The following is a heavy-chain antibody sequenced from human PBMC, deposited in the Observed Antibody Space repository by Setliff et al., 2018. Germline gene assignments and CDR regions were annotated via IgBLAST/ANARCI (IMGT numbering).Heavy chain of an antibody. CDR3: AKNRYHWGVGYFDF. J-gene: IGHJ4*02. CDR2: IYSSGNI. Sequence: PSETLSLTCAVSGGSITSGSYYWTWLRQPAGKGLEWIGHIYSSGNINYNPSLVSRVTISIDTSKSQFSLRLSSVTAADTAVYYCAKNRYHWGVGYFDFWGQGILVTVSS. CDR1: GGSITSGSYY. V-gene: IGHV4-61*09. D-gene: IGHD7-27*01.